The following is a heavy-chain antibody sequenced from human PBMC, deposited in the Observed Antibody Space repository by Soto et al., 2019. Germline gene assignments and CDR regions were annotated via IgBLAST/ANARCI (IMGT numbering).Heavy chain of an antibody. V-gene: IGHV3-23*01. CDR3: AKPPDYNWNDY. J-gene: IGHJ4*02. CDR1: GFTFSSYA. CDR2: VSGSGGST. D-gene: IGHD1-20*01. Sequence: GGALRLSCAASGFTFSSYAMSWVRQAPGKGLEWISAVSGSGGSTYYADSVKGRFTISRDNSKDTLYLQMNNLRAEDTAVYYCAKPPDYNWNDYWGQGTLVTVSS.